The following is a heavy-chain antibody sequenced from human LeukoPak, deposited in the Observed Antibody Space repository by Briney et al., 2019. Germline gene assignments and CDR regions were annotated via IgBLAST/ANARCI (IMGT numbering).Heavy chain of an antibody. D-gene: IGHD6-13*01. V-gene: IGHV3-23*01. J-gene: IGHJ4*02. CDR2: ITGGGGST. Sequence: SGGSLRLSCGASGFTFSSYPMSRVRQATGRGLEWVSAITGGGGSTHYADSVKGRFTISRDNSKNTLYLQMNRLRAEDTALYYCARVVAAGPFDYWGQGTLVTVSS. CDR3: ARVVAAGPFDY. CDR1: GFTFSSYP.